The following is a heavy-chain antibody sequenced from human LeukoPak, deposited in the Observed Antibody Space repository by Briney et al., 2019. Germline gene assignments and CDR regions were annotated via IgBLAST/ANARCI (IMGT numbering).Heavy chain of an antibody. Sequence: GGSLRLSCAASGFTFTGYTMHWVRQAPGKGLEWVAVISSDGSSMYYADSVKGRFTISRDNSKNTLYLQMNSLRTEDTAVYYCARERFRGGEGAFDIWGQGKMVTVSS. J-gene: IGHJ3*02. CDR2: ISSDGSSM. D-gene: IGHD3-16*01. CDR3: ARERFRGGEGAFDI. CDR1: GFTFTGYT. V-gene: IGHV3-30-3*01.